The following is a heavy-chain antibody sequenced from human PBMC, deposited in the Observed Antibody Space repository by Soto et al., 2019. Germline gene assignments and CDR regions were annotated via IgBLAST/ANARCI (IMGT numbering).Heavy chain of an antibody. CDR2: IYYSGST. Sequence: SETLSLTCTVSGGSISSGGYYWSWIRQHPGKGLEWIGYIYYSGSTYYNPSLKSRVTISVDTSKNQFSLKLSSVTAADTAVYYCARDNRRRIAQGYGMDVWGQGTTVNVSS. CDR3: ARDNRRRIAQGYGMDV. CDR1: GGSISSGGYY. V-gene: IGHV4-31*03. J-gene: IGHJ6*02.